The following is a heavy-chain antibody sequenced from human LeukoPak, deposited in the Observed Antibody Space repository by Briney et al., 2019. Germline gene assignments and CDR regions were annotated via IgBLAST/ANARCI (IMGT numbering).Heavy chain of an antibody. J-gene: IGHJ3*02. D-gene: IGHD4-17*01. CDR1: GGSISSYY. CDR3: ARITYGDYAFDI. Sequence: SETLSLTCTVSGGSISSYYWSWIRQPAGKGLEWIGYIYYSGSTNYNPSLKSRVAISVDTSKNQFSLKLSSVTAADTAVYYCARITYGDYAFDIWGQGTMVTVSS. CDR2: IYYSGST. V-gene: IGHV4-59*01.